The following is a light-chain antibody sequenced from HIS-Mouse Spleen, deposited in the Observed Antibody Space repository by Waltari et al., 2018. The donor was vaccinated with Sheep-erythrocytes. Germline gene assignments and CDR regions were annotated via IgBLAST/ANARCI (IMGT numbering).Light chain of an antibody. CDR1: KFGDKY. Sequence: SYELTQPPSVSVSPGQTASITCPGDKFGDKYACWYQQKPGQSPVLVIYQDSKRPSGIPERFSGSNSGNTATLTISGTQAMDEADYYCQAWDSSTGVVFGGGTKLTVL. CDR2: QDS. CDR3: QAWDSSTGVV. V-gene: IGLV3-1*01. J-gene: IGLJ2*01.